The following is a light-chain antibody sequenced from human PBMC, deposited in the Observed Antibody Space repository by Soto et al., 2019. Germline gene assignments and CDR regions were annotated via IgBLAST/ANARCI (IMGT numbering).Light chain of an antibody. CDR1: QYVSSTY. Sequence: ETVLTQSPGTLSLSPGERATLSCRASQYVSSTYLAWYQQKPGQAPRLLIYGSSSRATGIPDRFSGSGSGTDFTLTIRRLEPEDVAVYYCQQYTSSPRTFGQGTKVEIQ. CDR3: QQYTSSPRT. CDR2: GSS. V-gene: IGKV3-20*01. J-gene: IGKJ1*01.